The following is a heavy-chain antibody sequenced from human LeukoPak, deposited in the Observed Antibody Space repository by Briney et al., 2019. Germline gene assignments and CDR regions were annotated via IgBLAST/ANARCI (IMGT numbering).Heavy chain of an antibody. Sequence: PGGSLRLSCAASGFTFSDEWMAWVRQAPGRGLEWVARIKSKDVGGTAANAAPVEGRFTISRDDSKNTLYLQMNSLKTEDTAVYYCTTTQYSDSSLRYWGQGIPVTVSS. CDR3: TTTQYSDSSLRY. D-gene: IGHD1-26*01. J-gene: IGHJ4*02. CDR1: GFTFSDEW. V-gene: IGHV3-15*01. CDR2: IKSKDVGGTA.